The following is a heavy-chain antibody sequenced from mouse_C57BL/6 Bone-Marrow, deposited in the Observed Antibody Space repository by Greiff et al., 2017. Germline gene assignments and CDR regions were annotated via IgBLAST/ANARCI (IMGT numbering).Heavy chain of an antibody. D-gene: IGHD2-1*01. Sequence: EVHLVESGPGLVKPSQSLSLTCSVTGYSITSGYYWNWIRQFPGNKLEWMGYISYDGSNNYNPSLKNRISITRDTSKNQFFLKLNSVTTEDTATYYCAFIYYDYAMDYWGQGTSVTVSS. CDR2: ISYDGSN. V-gene: IGHV3-6*01. J-gene: IGHJ4*01. CDR1: GYSITSGYY. CDR3: AFIYYDYAMDY.